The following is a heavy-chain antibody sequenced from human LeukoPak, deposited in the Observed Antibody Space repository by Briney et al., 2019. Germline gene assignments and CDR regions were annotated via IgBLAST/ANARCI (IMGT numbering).Heavy chain of an antibody. CDR2: IRYDGSNK. D-gene: IGHD6-13*01. V-gene: IGHV3-30*02. CDR1: GFTFSSYG. CDR3: ANGLRAAADAFDI. Sequence: PGGSLRLSCAASGFTFSSYGMHWVRQAPGKGLEWVAFIRYDGSNKYYADSVKGRFTISRDNSKNTLYLQMNSLRAEDTAVYYCANGLRAAADAFDIWGQGTMVTVSS. J-gene: IGHJ3*02.